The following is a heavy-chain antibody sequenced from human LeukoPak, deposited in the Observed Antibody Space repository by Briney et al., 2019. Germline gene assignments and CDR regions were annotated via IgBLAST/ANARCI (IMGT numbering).Heavy chain of an antibody. CDR2: INSDGSST. D-gene: IGHD2-15*01. V-gene: IGHV3-74*01. Sequence: PGGSLRLSCAASGFTFSSYWMHWVRQAPGKGLVWVSRINSDGSSTSYADSVKGRFTISRDNAKNTLYLQMNSLRAEDTAVYYCARYCSGGSCYSAYGMDVWGQGTTVTVSS. CDR3: ARYCSGGSCYSAYGMDV. CDR1: GFTFSSYW. J-gene: IGHJ6*02.